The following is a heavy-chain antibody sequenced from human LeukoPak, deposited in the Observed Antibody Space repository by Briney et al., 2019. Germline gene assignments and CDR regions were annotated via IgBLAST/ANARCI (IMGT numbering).Heavy chain of an antibody. CDR1: GFTFSNYA. J-gene: IGHJ4*02. CDR2: ISGSGDST. D-gene: IGHD3-10*01. V-gene: IGHV3-23*01. CDR3: AKSSPMTMVRGANDY. Sequence: GGSLRLSCAASGFTFSNYAMNWVRQAPGKGLEWVSSISGSGDSTYYADSVKGRFTISRDNSVSTLYLQMNSLRAEDTAVYYCAKSSPMTMVRGANDYWGQGTLVTASS.